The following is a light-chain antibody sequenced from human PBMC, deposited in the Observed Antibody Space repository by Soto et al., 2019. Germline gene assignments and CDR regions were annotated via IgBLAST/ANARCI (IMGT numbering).Light chain of an antibody. CDR2: EGS. CDR1: SSDVGSYNL. Sequence: QSALTQPASVYGSPVQSITISCNGTSSDVGSYNLVSWYQQHPGKAPKLMIYEGSKRPSGVSNRFSGSKSGNTASLTISGLQAEDEADYYCCSYAGSSTFVYVFGTGTKLTVL. J-gene: IGLJ1*01. V-gene: IGLV2-23*03. CDR3: CSYAGSSTFVYV.